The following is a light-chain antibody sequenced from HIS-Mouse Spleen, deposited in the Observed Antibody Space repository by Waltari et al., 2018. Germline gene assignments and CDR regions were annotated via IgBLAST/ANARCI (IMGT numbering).Light chain of an antibody. CDR1: QSISSY. Sequence: DIHMPQSPSSLSASVGDRVTNPCRASQSISSYLNWYQQKPGKAPKLLIYAASSLQSWVPSRFSGSGSGTDFTLTISSLQPEDFATYYCQQSYSTPQYTFGQGTKLEIK. CDR3: QQSYSTPQYT. J-gene: IGKJ2*01. CDR2: AAS. V-gene: IGKV1-39*01.